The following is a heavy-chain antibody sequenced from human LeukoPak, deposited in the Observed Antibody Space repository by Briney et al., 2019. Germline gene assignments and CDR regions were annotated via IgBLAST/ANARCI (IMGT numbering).Heavy chain of an antibody. CDR3: AKAQKQLWFSELALDI. V-gene: IGHV3-23*01. J-gene: IGHJ3*02. CDR2: ISGSGGST. CDR1: GFTFSSYA. D-gene: IGHD5-18*01. Sequence: GGSLRLSCAASGFTFSSYAMSWVRQAPGKGLEWVSAISGSGGSTYYADSVKGRFTISRDNSKNTLYLQMNSLRAEDTAVYYCAKAQKQLWFSELALDIWGQGTMVTVSS.